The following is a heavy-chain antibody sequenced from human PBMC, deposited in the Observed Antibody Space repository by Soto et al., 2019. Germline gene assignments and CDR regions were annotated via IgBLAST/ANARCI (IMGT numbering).Heavy chain of an antibody. CDR3: TSGGGGTRILPHF. J-gene: IGHJ4*02. V-gene: IGHV1-8*01. D-gene: IGHD2-15*01. CDR2: MNPHSRTT. Sequence: QVQLVQSGAEVKRPGASVKVSCKASGDTFTRYEINWVRQAPGQGLEWMGWMNPHSRTTGLAQKFQGRLTLPREPSLGSAYMELTSLKSDETDVYYYTSGGGGTRILPHFWGQGTLVTVSS. CDR1: GDTFTRYE.